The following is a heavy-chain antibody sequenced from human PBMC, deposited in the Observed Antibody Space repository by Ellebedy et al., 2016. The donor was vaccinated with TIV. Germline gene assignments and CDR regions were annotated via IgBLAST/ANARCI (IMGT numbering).Heavy chain of an antibody. Sequence: SETLSLXCTVPGGSISSSSYYWGWIRQPPGKGLEWIGSIYYSGSTYYNPSLKSRVTISVDTSKNQFSLKLSSVTAADTAVYYCARRVVPAAINANWFDPWGQGTLVTVSS. J-gene: IGHJ5*02. CDR1: GGSISSSSYY. CDR2: IYYSGST. D-gene: IGHD2-2*01. V-gene: IGHV4-39*01. CDR3: ARRVVPAAINANWFDP.